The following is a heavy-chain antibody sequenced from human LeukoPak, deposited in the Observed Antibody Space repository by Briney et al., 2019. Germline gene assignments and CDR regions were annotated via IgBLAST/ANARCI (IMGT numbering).Heavy chain of an antibody. CDR1: GYTLTELS. V-gene: IGHV1-24*01. CDR3: ATDRTTGTHYGMDV. CDR2: FDPEDGET. J-gene: IGHJ6*04. Sequence: ASVKVSCKVSGYTLTELSMHWLRQAPGKRLEWMGGFDPEDGETIYAQKFQGRVTMTEDTSTDTAYMELSSPRSEDTAVYYCATDRTTGTHYGMDVWGKGTTVTVSS. D-gene: IGHD1-1*01.